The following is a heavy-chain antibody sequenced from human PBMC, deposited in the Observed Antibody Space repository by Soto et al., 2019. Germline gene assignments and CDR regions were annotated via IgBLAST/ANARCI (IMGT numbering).Heavy chain of an antibody. CDR3: ARELNYFDY. Sequence: EVQLVESGGGLVQPGGSLRLSCAASGFTFSSYAMNWVRQAPGKGLEWVSYISSSGSSIYYADSVKGRFTISRDNAKNSLYLQMNSLTAEDTAVYYCARELNYFDYWGQGTLVTVSS. J-gene: IGHJ4*02. CDR1: GFTFSSYA. V-gene: IGHV3-48*03. CDR2: ISSSGSSI.